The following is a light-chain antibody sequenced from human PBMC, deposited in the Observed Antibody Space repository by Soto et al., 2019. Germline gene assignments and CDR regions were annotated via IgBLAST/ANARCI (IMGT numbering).Light chain of an antibody. CDR2: EAS. J-gene: IGKJ2*01. Sequence: DIQMTQSPSTLSASVGDTVTITCRASQSIISWLAWYQQKPGKAPKLLISEASSLQIGVPSRFSGSGSGTEFTLTISSLQPDDFATYYCQEYNSYSPYTFGQGTKLEIK. CDR1: QSIISW. V-gene: IGKV1-5*03. CDR3: QEYNSYSPYT.